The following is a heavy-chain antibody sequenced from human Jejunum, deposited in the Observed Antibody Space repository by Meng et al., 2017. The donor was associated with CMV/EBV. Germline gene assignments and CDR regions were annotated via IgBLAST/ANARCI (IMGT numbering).Heavy chain of an antibody. CDR1: TFY. D-gene: IGHD2-8*01. Sequence: TFYWSWIRQPTGKGLEWIGNVYYTGSANYNPTLKSRVTMSVDTSKNQLSLKLRSLSAADTAVYYCARGRYCANGVCYEDHNYFGPWGQGTLVTVSS. CDR2: VYYTGSA. J-gene: IGHJ5*02. V-gene: IGHV4-59*01. CDR3: ARGRYCANGVCYEDHNYFGP.